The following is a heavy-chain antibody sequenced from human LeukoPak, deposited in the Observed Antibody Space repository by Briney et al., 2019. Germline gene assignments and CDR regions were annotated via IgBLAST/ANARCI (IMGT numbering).Heavy chain of an antibody. V-gene: IGHV5-51*01. J-gene: IGHJ6*03. CDR3: ATSTYCSSTSCYKYYYYMDV. CDR2: IYPGDSDT. D-gene: IGHD2-2*02. CDR1: GYSFTSYW. Sequence: GESLKISCKGSGYSFTSYWIGCVRQMPGKGLEWMGIIYPGDSDTRYSPSFQGQVTISADKSISTAYLQWSSLKASDTAMYYCATSTYCSSTSCYKYYYYMDVWGKGTTVTVSS.